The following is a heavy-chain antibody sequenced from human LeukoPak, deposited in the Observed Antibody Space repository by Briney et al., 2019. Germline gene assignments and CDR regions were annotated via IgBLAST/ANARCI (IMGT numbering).Heavy chain of an antibody. CDR2: IYYSGST. D-gene: IGHD3-3*01. J-gene: IGHJ4*02. Sequence: PSETLSLTCTVSGGSISSHYRSWIRQPPGKGLEWIGYIYYSGSTNYNPSLKSRVTISVDTSKNQFSLKLSSVTAADTAVYYCARVMGWSGYFDYWGQGTLVTVSS. CDR3: ARVMGWSGYFDY. V-gene: IGHV4-59*11. CDR1: GGSISSHY.